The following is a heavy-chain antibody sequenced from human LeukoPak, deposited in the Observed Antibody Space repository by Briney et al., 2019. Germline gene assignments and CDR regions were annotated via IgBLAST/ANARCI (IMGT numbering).Heavy chain of an antibody. V-gene: IGHV4-39*01. CDR3: ARHCGGSTCNWSDP. CDR1: GGSISSSRYY. J-gene: IGHJ5*02. D-gene: IGHD2-21*01. CDR2: IYYSGST. Sequence: SETLSLTCTVSGGSISSSRYYWGWIRQPPGKGVEWIGSIYYSGSTHYNPSVKSRVTISLDTSKNQFSLKLRSVTAADTAVYYGARHCGGSTCNWSDPWSQGTLVTVSS.